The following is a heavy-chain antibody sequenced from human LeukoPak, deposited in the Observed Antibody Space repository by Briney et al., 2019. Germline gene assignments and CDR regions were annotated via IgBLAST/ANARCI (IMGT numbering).Heavy chain of an antibody. D-gene: IGHD2-2*01. CDR1: GLTFSGYW. V-gene: IGHV3-74*01. CDR3: AREYSTSWALTY. CDR2: ITSDGSST. J-gene: IGHJ4*02. Sequence: GGSLRLSCAASGLTFSGYWMRWVRQAPGKGLVWVSRITSDGSSTRYADSVKGRFTISRDNAKNTLYLQMNSLGAEDTAVYYCAREYSTSWALTYWGQGTLVTVSS.